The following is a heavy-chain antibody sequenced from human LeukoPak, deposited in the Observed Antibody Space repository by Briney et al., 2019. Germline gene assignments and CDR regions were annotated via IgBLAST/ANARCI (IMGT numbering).Heavy chain of an antibody. D-gene: IGHD4-17*01. J-gene: IGHJ5*02. V-gene: IGHV4-39*01. CDR1: GGSISSSSYY. Sequence: PSETLSLTCTVSGGSISSSSYYWGWIRQPPGKGLEWIGSIYYSGSTYYNPSLKSRVTISVDTSKNQFSLKLSSVTAADTAVYYCARRYGDYYNWFDPWGQGTLVTVSS. CDR3: ARRYGDYYNWFDP. CDR2: IYYSGST.